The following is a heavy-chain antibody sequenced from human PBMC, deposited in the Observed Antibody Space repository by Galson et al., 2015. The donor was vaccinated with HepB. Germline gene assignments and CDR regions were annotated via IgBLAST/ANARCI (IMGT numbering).Heavy chain of an antibody. Sequence: SLRLSCAASGFTFSSYWMSWVRQAPGKGLEWVANIKQDGSVKYYVDSVKGRFTISRDNAKNSLYLQMNSLRAEETAVYYCARDLRGSGWYVDYWGQGTLVTVSS. CDR2: IKQDGSVK. D-gene: IGHD6-19*01. V-gene: IGHV3-7*01. J-gene: IGHJ4*02. CDR3: ARDLRGSGWYVDY. CDR1: GFTFSSYW.